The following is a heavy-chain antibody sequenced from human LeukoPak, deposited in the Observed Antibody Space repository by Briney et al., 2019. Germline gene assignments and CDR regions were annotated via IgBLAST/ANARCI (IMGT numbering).Heavy chain of an antibody. CDR3: TTNPYDRSGYHI. D-gene: IGHD3-22*01. CDR1: GFTFSSYA. CDR2: IKSNTDGGTT. J-gene: IGHJ3*02. Sequence: GGSLRLSCAASGFTFSSYAMHWVRQAPGEGLEWVGRIKSNTDGGTTDYAAPVKGRFTISRDDSKNTLYLQMNSLKTEDTAVYYCTTNPYDRSGYHIWGQGTMVTVSS. V-gene: IGHV3-15*01.